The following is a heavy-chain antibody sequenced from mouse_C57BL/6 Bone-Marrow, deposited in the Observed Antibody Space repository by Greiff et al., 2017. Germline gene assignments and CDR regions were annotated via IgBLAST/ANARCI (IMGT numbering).Heavy chain of an antibody. D-gene: IGHD4-1*01. V-gene: IGHV1-26*01. Sequence: EVQLQQSGPELVKPGASVKISCKASGYTFTDYYMNWVKQSHGKSLEWIGDINPNNGGTSYNQKFKGKATLTVDKSSSTAYMELRSLTSEDSAVYYCLTVAQYWYFDVWGTGTTVTVAS. CDR1: GYTFTDYY. CDR2: INPNNGGT. CDR3: LTVAQYWYFDV. J-gene: IGHJ1*03.